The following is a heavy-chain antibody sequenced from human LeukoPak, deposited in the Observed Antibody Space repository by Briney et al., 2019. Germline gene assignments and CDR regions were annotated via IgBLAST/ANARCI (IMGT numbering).Heavy chain of an antibody. D-gene: IGHD2-2*01. CDR2: VNLQGST. Sequence: SETLSLTCGVSGGSISNTNWWTWVRQPPGKGLEWIGEVNLQGSTNYNPSLKSRVTISVDTSKNQFSLKLSSVTAADTAVYSCARVVLWPKSFDIWGQGTMVTVSS. J-gene: IGHJ3*02. CDR3: ARVVLWPKSFDI. V-gene: IGHV4-4*02. CDR1: GGSISNTNW.